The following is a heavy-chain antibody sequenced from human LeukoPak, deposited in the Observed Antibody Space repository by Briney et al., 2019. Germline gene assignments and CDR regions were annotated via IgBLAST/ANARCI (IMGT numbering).Heavy chain of an antibody. CDR2: ISGSGGST. CDR1: GFTYSSYA. D-gene: IGHD3-22*01. Sequence: PGGSLRLSCAASGFTYSSYAMSWVRQAPGKGLAWVSAISGSGGSTYYADSVKGRFTISRDNSKNTLYLQMNSLRAEDTAVYYCAKDYYDSSGYYYFDYWGQGTLVTVSS. V-gene: IGHV3-23*01. CDR3: AKDYYDSSGYYYFDY. J-gene: IGHJ4*02.